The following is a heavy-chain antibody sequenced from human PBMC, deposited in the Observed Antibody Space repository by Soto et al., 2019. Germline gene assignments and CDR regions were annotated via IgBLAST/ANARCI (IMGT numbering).Heavy chain of an antibody. J-gene: IGHJ6*02. CDR2: IYYSGST. CDR1: GGSISSSSYY. Sequence: TLSLTCTVSGGSISSSSYYWGWIRQPPGKGLEWIGSIYYSGSTYYNPSLKSRVTISVDTSKNQFSLKLSSVTAADTAVYYCARHVSNYDFWSGYYYGMDVWGQGTTVTVSS. V-gene: IGHV4-39*01. D-gene: IGHD3-3*01. CDR3: ARHVSNYDFWSGYYYGMDV.